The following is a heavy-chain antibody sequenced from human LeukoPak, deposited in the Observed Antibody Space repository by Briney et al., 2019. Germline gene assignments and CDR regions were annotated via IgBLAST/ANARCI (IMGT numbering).Heavy chain of an antibody. D-gene: IGHD5-18*01. J-gene: IGHJ2*01. CDR1: GFTFSSYA. CDR3: AKDTASSWWYFDL. Sequence: GGSLRLSCAASGFTFSSYAMSWVRQAPGKGLEWVSAIGGSGGSTYYADSVKGRFTISRDNSKNTLYLQMNSLRAEDTAVYYCAKDTASSWWYFDLWGRGTLVTVSS. V-gene: IGHV3-23*01. CDR2: IGGSGGST.